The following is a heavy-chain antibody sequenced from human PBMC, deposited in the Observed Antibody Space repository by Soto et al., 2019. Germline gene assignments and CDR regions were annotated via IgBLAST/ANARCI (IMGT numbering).Heavy chain of an antibody. V-gene: IGHV3-23*01. CDR1: GLTFSNSA. Sequence: SLRLSCAASGLTFSNSAMSWVRQAPGKGLEWVSSLSGSGASTYYADSVKGRFTISRDNSKNTLYLQMNSLRAEDTAVYYCAKEIYDDYDSSGFDHWGQGTLVTVSS. J-gene: IGHJ4*02. CDR3: AKEIYDDYDSSGFDH. D-gene: IGHD3-22*01. CDR2: LSGSGAST.